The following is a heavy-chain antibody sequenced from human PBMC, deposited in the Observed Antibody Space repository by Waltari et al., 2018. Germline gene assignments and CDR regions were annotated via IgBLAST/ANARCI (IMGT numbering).Heavy chain of an antibody. D-gene: IGHD3-9*01. Sequence: QLQLQESGPGLVKPSETLSLTCTVSGGSISSSSYYWGWIRQPPGKGLEWIGSIYYSGSTYYNPSLKSRVTISVDTSKNQFSLKLSSVTAADTAVYYCAIHQRERYFDWLLSDDAFDIWGQGTMVTVSS. CDR3: AIHQRERYFDWLLSDDAFDI. V-gene: IGHV4-39*07. CDR1: GGSISSSSYY. CDR2: IYYSGST. J-gene: IGHJ3*02.